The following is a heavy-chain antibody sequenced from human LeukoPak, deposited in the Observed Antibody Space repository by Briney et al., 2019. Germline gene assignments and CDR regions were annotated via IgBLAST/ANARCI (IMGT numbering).Heavy chain of an antibody. D-gene: IGHD3-10*01. CDR2: ISAYNGNT. CDR3: ARSRGYYGSGSSNIYYYMDV. J-gene: IGHJ6*03. CDR1: GYTFTSYG. Sequence: ASVKVSCKASGYTFTSYGISWVRQAPGQGLEWMGWISAYNGNTNYAQKLQGRVTMTTDTSTSTAYMELRSLRSDDTAVYYCARSRGYYGSGSSNIYYYMDVWGKGTTVTISS. V-gene: IGHV1-18*01.